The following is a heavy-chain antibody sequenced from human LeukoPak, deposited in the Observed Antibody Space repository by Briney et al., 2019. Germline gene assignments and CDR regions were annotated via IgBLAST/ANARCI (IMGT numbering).Heavy chain of an antibody. V-gene: IGHV3-30*18. J-gene: IGHJ6*02. Sequence: PGGSLRPSCAASGFTFSSYGMHWVRQAPGKGLEWVAVISYDGSNKYYADSVKGRFTISRDNSKNTLYLQMNSLRAEDTAVYYCAKDWYYDILTGYFWGYGMDVWGQGATVTVSS. CDR2: ISYDGSNK. D-gene: IGHD3-9*01. CDR1: GFTFSSYG. CDR3: AKDWYYDILTGYFWGYGMDV.